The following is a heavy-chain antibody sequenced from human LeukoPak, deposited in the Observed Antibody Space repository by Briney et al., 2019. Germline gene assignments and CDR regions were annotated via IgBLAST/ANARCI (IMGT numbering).Heavy chain of an antibody. CDR1: GGSISSYY. D-gene: IGHD3-22*01. CDR2: IYYSGST. J-gene: IGHJ4*02. Sequence: SETLSLTCTVSGGSISSYYWSWIRQPPGKGLEWIGYIYYSGSTNYNPSLKSRVTISVDTSKNQFSLKLSSVTAADTAVYYCARNVNYYDSSGFDYWGQRTLVTVSS. CDR3: ARNVNYYDSSGFDY. V-gene: IGHV4-59*12.